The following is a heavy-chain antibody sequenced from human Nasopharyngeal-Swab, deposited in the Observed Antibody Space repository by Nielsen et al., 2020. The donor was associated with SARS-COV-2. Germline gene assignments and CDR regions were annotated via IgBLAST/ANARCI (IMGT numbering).Heavy chain of an antibody. Sequence: SETLSLTCTVSGASIRSNNYYWGWVRQPPGKGLEWIGSIYHSGTTYYNPSLKSRVTISLDTSKNQFSLKLTSVTAADTAVYYCARVYECSSGRCYLFVDYWGQGSLVSVSS. CDR2: IYHSGTT. J-gene: IGHJ4*02. D-gene: IGHD2-15*01. CDR3: ARVYECSSGRCYLFVDY. CDR1: GASIRSNNYY. V-gene: IGHV4-39*01.